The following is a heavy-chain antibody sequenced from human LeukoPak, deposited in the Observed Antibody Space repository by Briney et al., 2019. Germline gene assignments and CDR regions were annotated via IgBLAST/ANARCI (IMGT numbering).Heavy chain of an antibody. CDR3: ATDDRDAFDI. V-gene: IGHV1-24*01. CDR1: GYTLTELS. CDR2: FDPEDGET. Sequence: VASVKVSCKVSGYTLTELSMHWVRQAPGKGLEWMGGFDPEDGETIYAQKFQGRVTMTEDTSTDTAYMELSSLRSENTAVYYCATDDRDAFDIWGQGTMVTVSS. J-gene: IGHJ3*02.